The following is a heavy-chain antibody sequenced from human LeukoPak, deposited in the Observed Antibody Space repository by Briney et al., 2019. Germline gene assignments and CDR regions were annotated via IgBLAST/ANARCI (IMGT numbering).Heavy chain of an antibody. Sequence: GGSLRLSCAASGFTFSSYAMSWVRQAPGKGLEWVSAISGSGGNTYYADSVKGRFTISRDNSKNTLYLQMNSLRAEDTAVYYCAKSYDYVWGSYRDHFDYWGQGTLVTVSS. CDR2: ISGSGGNT. D-gene: IGHD3-16*02. CDR3: AKSYDYVWGSYRDHFDY. V-gene: IGHV3-23*01. J-gene: IGHJ4*02. CDR1: GFTFSSYA.